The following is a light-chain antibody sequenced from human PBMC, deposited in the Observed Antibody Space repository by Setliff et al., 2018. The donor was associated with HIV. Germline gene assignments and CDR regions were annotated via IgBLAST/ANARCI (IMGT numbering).Light chain of an antibody. J-gene: IGLJ1*01. CDR1: SSDIGGYDY. CDR2: EVS. V-gene: IGLV2-14*01. Sequence: QSVRTQPASVSGSPGQSITISCTGTSSDIGGYDYVSWYQQHPDTAPKVIIYEVSNRPSGVSNRFSGSKSGNTASLTISGLLAEDEADYYCISYADSSALYVFGSGTKVTVL. CDR3: ISYADSSALYV.